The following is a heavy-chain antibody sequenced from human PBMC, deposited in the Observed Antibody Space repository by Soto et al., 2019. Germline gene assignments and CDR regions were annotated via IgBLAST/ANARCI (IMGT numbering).Heavy chain of an antibody. D-gene: IGHD3-3*01. Sequence: GGSLRLSCAASGFTFSSYSMNWVRQAPGKGLEWVSSISSSSSYIYYADSVKGRFTISRDNAKNSLYLQMNSLRAEDTAVYYCARGDDFWSGLPLYYYYGMDVWGQGTTVTVS. CDR2: ISSSSSYI. J-gene: IGHJ6*02. CDR3: ARGDDFWSGLPLYYYYGMDV. V-gene: IGHV3-21*01. CDR1: GFTFSSYS.